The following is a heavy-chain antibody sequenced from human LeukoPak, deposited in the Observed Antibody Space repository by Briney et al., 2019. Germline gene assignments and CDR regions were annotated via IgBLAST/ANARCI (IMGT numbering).Heavy chain of an antibody. CDR1: GFTFSSYR. CDR3: VTTWGAHYWYFDL. CDR2: ITQTGGTI. V-gene: IGHV3-48*04. J-gene: IGHJ2*01. Sequence: GGSLRLSCAASGFTFSSYRMSWVRQTPGKGLEWLSYITQTGGTIYYADSVKGRFTISRDNAKNSLYLQMNSLRAEDTAVYYCVTTWGAHYWYFDLWGRGALVTVSS. D-gene: IGHD1-26*01.